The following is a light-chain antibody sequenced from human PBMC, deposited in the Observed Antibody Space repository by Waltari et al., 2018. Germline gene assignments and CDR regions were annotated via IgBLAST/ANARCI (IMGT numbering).Light chain of an antibody. CDR1: QSVSSN. V-gene: IGKV3-15*01. J-gene: IGKJ2*01. Sequence: EIVMTQSPATLSVSPGERATLSCRASQSVSSNLAWYQQKPGQAPRLLIYGASTRATGIPARFSGSESGTEFTLTISSLQSEDFAVYYCQQYNNWPPYT. CDR2: GAS. CDR3: QQYNNWPPYT.